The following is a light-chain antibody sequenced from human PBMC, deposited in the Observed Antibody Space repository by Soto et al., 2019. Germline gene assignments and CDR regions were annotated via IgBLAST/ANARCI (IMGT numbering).Light chain of an antibody. V-gene: IGKV4-1*01. CDR2: WAA. CDR3: QQYYITPLT. J-gene: IGKJ4*01. CDR1: QSVLYSTNNKNY. Sequence: DIVMTQSPDSLAVSLGERATINCKSSQSVLYSTNNKNYLAWYQQKPGQPPKLLISWAATRESGVPDRFSGSGSGTDVTLPISSLQAEDVAVYYCQQYYITPLTFGGGTKVEIK.